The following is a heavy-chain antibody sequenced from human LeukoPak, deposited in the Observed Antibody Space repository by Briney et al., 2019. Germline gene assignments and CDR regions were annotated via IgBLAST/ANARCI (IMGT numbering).Heavy chain of an antibody. CDR2: MNPNSGNT. CDR1: GYTFTSYD. CDR3: ARGRLQSRYYYMDV. V-gene: IGHV1-8*01. D-gene: IGHD6-19*01. J-gene: IGHJ6*03. Sequence: ASVKVSCKASGYTFTSYDINWVRQATGQGLEWVGWMNPNSGNTGYAQKFQGRVTMTRNTSISTAYMELSSLRSEDTAVYYCARGRLQSRYYYMDVWDKGTTVTISS.